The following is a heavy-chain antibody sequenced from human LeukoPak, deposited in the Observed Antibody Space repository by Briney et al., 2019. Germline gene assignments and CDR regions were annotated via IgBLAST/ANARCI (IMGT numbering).Heavy chain of an antibody. CDR3: AKDGVEAFDY. V-gene: IGHV3-7*03. D-gene: IGHD2-8*01. CDR2: IKQDGSER. J-gene: IGHJ4*02. CDR1: GFTFSGFS. Sequence: PGGSLRLSCAASGFTFSGFSMSWVRQSPTKGLEWVANIKQDGSERYYVDSVKGRFTISRDNSKNTLYLQMNSLRAEDTAVYYCAKDGVEAFDYWGQGTLVTVSS.